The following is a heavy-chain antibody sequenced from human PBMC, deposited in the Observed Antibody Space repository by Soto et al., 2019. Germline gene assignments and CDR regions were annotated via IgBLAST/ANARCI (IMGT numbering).Heavy chain of an antibody. J-gene: IGHJ4*02. CDR3: TTDFTMVRGVIITSGY. CDR1: GFTFSNAW. V-gene: IGHV3-15*01. Sequence: GGSLRLSCAASGFTFSNAWMSWVRQAPGKGLEWVGRIKSKTDGGTTDYAAPVKGRFTISRDDSKNTLYLQMNSLKTEDTAVYYCTTDFTMVRGVIITSGYWGQGTLVTVSS. D-gene: IGHD3-10*01. CDR2: IKSKTDGGTT.